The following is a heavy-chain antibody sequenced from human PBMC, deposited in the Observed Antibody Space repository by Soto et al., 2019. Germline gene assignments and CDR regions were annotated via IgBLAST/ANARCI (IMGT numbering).Heavy chain of an antibody. CDR1: GFTFITYW. Sequence: PGGSLRLSCAASGFTFITYWMSWVRQAPGKGLEWVANIKQDGSEQFYVDSVKGRFTISRDNAKNSLSLQMNSLRAEDTAVYFCARLPHPGIAVPGTVYWGQGTPVTVSS. J-gene: IGHJ4*02. D-gene: IGHD6-19*01. V-gene: IGHV3-7*05. CDR2: IKQDGSEQ. CDR3: ARLPHPGIAVPGTVY.